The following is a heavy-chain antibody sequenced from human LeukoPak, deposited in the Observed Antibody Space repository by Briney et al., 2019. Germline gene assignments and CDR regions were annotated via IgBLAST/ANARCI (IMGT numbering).Heavy chain of an antibody. CDR3: ARVPDSSSWYHDY. V-gene: IGHV3-66*01. CDR1: GFTVSSNH. Sequence: GGSLRLSCAASGFTVSSNHMSWVRQAPGMGLEWVSVIYTGGSPYYADSVKGRFTISRDNSKNTLYLQMNSLRAEDTAVYYCARVPDSSSWYHDYWGQGTLVTVSS. D-gene: IGHD6-13*01. CDR2: IYTGGSP. J-gene: IGHJ4*02.